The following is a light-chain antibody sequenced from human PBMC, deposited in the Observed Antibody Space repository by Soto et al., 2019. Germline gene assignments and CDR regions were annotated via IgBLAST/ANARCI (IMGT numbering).Light chain of an antibody. CDR1: SSNIGAGFG. V-gene: IGLV1-40*01. CDR3: QSYDSSLGVV. J-gene: IGLJ2*01. CDR2: TYT. Sequence: QSVLTQPPSVSGAPGQRVTISCTGNSSNIGAGFGVHWYQQLPGAVPKLLIYTYTKRPSGVPDRFSGSKSGTSASLAITGLQAEDESDYYCQSYDSSLGVVFGGGTKVTVL.